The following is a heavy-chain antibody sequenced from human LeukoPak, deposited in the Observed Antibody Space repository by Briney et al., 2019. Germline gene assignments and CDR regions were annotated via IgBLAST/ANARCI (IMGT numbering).Heavy chain of an antibody. D-gene: IGHD4-23*01. CDR1: GGSISNYY. J-gene: IGHJ4*02. CDR3: ARGGVTTVVPFDY. CDR2: IYYSGST. Sequence: PSETLSLTCTVSGGSISNYYWSWIRQPPGKGQEWIGYIYYSGSTNYNPSLKSRVTISVDTSKNQFSLKLSSVTAADTAVYYCARGGVTTVVPFDYWGQGTLVTVSS. V-gene: IGHV4-59*01.